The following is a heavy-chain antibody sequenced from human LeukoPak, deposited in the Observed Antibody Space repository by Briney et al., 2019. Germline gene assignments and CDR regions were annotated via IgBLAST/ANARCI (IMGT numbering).Heavy chain of an antibody. D-gene: IGHD6-13*01. Sequence: GGSPRLSCAASGFTFSSYAMSWVRQAPGKGLEWVSAISGSGGSTYYADSVKGRFTISRDNAKNSLYLQMNSLRAEDTAVYYCARVTAIAAPGTGAFDIWGQGTMVTVSS. V-gene: IGHV3-23*01. CDR2: ISGSGGST. CDR3: ARVTAIAAPGTGAFDI. J-gene: IGHJ3*02. CDR1: GFTFSSYA.